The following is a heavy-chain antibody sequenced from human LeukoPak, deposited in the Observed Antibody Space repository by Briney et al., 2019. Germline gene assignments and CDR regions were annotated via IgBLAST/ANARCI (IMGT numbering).Heavy chain of an antibody. CDR3: GRFLRASGTCIFDL. Sequence: SETLSLTCAASGGSISGYYWSWIRQPPGKVLEWLGYVYYSGSTNYNPSLRSRVIMSADTSANQFSLKLNSVTAADTAIYYCGRFLRASGTCIFDLWGQGILVPVPS. CDR1: GGSISGYY. CDR2: VYYSGST. D-gene: IGHD2/OR15-2a*01. J-gene: IGHJ4*02. V-gene: IGHV4-59*12.